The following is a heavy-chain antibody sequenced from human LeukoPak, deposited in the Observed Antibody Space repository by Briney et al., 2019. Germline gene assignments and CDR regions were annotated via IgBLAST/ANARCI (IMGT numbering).Heavy chain of an antibody. Sequence: SETLSLTCTVSGGSISSSSYYWGWIRQPPGKGLEWIGSIYYSGSTYYNPSLESRVTISVDTSKNQFSLKLSSVTAADTAVYYCARGLSYYYGSFALEKYYYYGMDVWGQGTTVTVSS. J-gene: IGHJ6*02. CDR2: IYYSGST. CDR1: GGSISSSSYY. CDR3: ARGLSYYYGSFALEKYYYYGMDV. D-gene: IGHD3-10*01. V-gene: IGHV4-39*07.